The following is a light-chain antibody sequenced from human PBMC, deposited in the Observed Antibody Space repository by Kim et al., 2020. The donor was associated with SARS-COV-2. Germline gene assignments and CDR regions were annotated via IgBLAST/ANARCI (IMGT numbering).Light chain of an antibody. CDR2: DAS. Sequence: DIQMTQSPSSLSASAGDRVTITCRASQSIGTSLNWYQQKPGKAPNLLIYDASTLQSAVPSRFSGSASGTEFTFTISSLQPKDFATYYCQQSYRIPYTFGRGTKLEI. J-gene: IGKJ2*01. CDR3: QQSYRIPYT. V-gene: IGKV1-39*01. CDR1: QSIGTS.